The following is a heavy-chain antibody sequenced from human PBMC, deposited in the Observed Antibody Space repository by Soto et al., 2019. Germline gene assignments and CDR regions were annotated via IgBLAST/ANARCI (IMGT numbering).Heavy chain of an antibody. D-gene: IGHD1-1*01. CDR2: IWYDGSNK. CDR3: AGGRGNGWNDGPGFDY. Sequence: GGSLRLSCAASGFTFSSYGMHWVRQAPGKGLEWVAVIWYDGSNKYYADSVKGRFTISRDNSKNTLYLQMNSLRAEDTAEYYCAGGRGNGWNDGPGFDYWGQGTLVTVSS. J-gene: IGHJ4*02. V-gene: IGHV3-33*01. CDR1: GFTFSSYG.